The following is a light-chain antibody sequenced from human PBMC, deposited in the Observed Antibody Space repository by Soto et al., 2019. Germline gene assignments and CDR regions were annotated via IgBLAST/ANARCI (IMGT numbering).Light chain of an antibody. V-gene: IGLV2-14*03. J-gene: IGLJ1*01. CDR3: LSYTTSTTYV. Sequence: QSALTQPASVSGSPGQSITISCTGNSNDVGAYNHVSWFQHHPGKAPKLMIYDVSNRLSGVSNRSSGSKSGNTASLTISGLQAEDEADYYCLSYTTSTTYVFGTGTKVTVL. CDR1: SNDVGAYNH. CDR2: DVS.